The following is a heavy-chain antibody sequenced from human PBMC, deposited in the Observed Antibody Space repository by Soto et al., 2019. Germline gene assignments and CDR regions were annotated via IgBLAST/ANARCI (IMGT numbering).Heavy chain of an antibody. Sequence: QVQLQESGPGLVKSSETLSLTCTVSGGSISSANFYLSWIRQLPGKGLEYIGYIFYSGSTYYNPSLKSRVTISVDTSKTRFSLKLRSVTAADTAVYFCARNDQREYCSGGSCLDYWGQGTLVTVSS. CDR1: GGSISSANFY. V-gene: IGHV4-31*03. CDR3: ARNDQREYCSGGSCLDY. J-gene: IGHJ4*02. D-gene: IGHD2-15*01. CDR2: IFYSGST.